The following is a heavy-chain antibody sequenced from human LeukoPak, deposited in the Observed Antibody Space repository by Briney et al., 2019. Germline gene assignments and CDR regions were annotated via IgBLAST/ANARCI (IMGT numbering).Heavy chain of an antibody. CDR3: ARWKAARLDYYYYYMDV. CDR1: GGSISSSSYY. V-gene: IGHV4-39*07. D-gene: IGHD6-6*01. CDR2: IYYSGST. Sequence: SETLSLTCTVSGGSISSSSYYWGWIRQPPGKGLEWIGSIYYSGSTYYNPSLKSRVTISVDTSKNQFSLKLSSVTAADTAVYYCARWKAARLDYYYYYMDVWGKGTTVTVSS. J-gene: IGHJ6*03.